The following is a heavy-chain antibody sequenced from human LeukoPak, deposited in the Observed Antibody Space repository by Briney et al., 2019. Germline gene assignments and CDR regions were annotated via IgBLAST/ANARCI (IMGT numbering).Heavy chain of an antibody. D-gene: IGHD6-19*01. CDR3: ARPGSSGWYVGAFDI. CDR1: GGSISSYY. J-gene: IGHJ3*02. V-gene: IGHV4-59*01. CDR2: IYYSGST. Sequence: SETLSLTCTVSGGSISSYYWSWIRQPPGKGLEWIGDIYYSGSTNYNPSLKSRVTISVDTSKNQFSLKLSSVTAADTAVYYCARPGSSGWYVGAFDIWGQGTMVTVSS.